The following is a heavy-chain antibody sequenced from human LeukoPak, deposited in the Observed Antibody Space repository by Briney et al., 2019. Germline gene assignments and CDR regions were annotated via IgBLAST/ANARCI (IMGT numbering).Heavy chain of an antibody. Sequence: ASVKVSCKVYGYNLTELSMHWVRQAPGKGLEWMGGFDPGDAETIYAQKFQGRVTMTEDTSTDTAYMELSGLRSEDTAVYYCAAGGVYDLLRYWGQGALVTVSS. J-gene: IGHJ4*02. D-gene: IGHD5/OR15-5a*01. CDR2: FDPGDAET. V-gene: IGHV1-24*01. CDR1: GYNLTELS. CDR3: AAGGVYDLLRY.